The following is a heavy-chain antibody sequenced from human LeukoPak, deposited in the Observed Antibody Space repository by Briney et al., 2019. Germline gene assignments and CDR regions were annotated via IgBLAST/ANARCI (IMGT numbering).Heavy chain of an antibody. V-gene: IGHV4-4*02. CDR2: IYHSGST. Sequence: PSGTLSLTCAVSGGSISSSNWWCWVRQPPGKGLEGIGEIYHSGSTNYNPSLKSRVTISVDKSKNQFSLKLSSVTAADTAVYYCARALAHSSSWYPRTQAFFQHWGQGTLVTVSS. CDR1: GGSISSSNW. CDR3: ARALAHSSSWYPRTQAFFQH. J-gene: IGHJ1*01. D-gene: IGHD6-13*01.